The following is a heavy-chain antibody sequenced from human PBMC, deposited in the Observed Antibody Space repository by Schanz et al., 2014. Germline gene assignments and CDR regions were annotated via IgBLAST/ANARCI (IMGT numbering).Heavy chain of an antibody. CDR1: GYSFAAFF. V-gene: IGHV1-2*02. CDR2: INPYSGAT. Sequence: QVQLVQSGAEVRKPGASVRVSCKASGYSFAAFFIHWVRQTPGQGLEWMGCINPYSGATYYAQKFQVSVSLTRDASLTTVYMEVQSLTADDTAVFFCARDQTGTTNWFDPWGQGTLVTVSS. J-gene: IGHJ5*02. D-gene: IGHD1-7*01. CDR3: ARDQTGTTNWFDP.